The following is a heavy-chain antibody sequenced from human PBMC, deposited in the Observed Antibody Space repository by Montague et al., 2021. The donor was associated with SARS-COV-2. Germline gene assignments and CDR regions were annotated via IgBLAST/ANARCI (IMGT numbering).Heavy chain of an antibody. J-gene: IGHJ3*02. V-gene: IGHV4-34*01. D-gene: IGHD2-15*01. CDR3: VRERECSGGSCYGPDDDTFDI. CDR2: ISDIGST. CDR1: GGSFNGYY. Sequence: SETLSLTCAVYGGSFNGYYWNWIRQPPGKGLEWIGEISDIGSTTYNPSLKSRLTTSVDRSKNQFSLRLTSVTAADTAVYYCVRERECSGGSCYGPDDDTFDIWGQGTVVTVSS.